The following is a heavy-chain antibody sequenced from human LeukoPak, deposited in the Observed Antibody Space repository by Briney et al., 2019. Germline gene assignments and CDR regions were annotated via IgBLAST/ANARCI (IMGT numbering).Heavy chain of an antibody. CDR3: AKDLYSSGWYGLLDY. Sequence: GGSLRLSCAASGFTFSSYALSWVRQAPGKGLEWVSAISGSGGSTYYADSVKGRFTISRDNSKNTLYLQMNSLRAEDTAVYYCAKDLYSSGWYGLLDYWGQGTLVTVSS. D-gene: IGHD6-19*01. CDR1: GFTFSSYA. J-gene: IGHJ4*02. CDR2: ISGSGGST. V-gene: IGHV3-23*01.